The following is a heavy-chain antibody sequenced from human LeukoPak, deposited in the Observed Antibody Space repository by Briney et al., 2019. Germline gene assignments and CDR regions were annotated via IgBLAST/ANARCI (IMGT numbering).Heavy chain of an antibody. CDR1: GFTFSNAW. D-gene: IGHD6-13*01. J-gene: IGHJ4*02. Sequence: GGSLRLSCAASGFTFSNAWMSWVRQAPGKGLEWVGRIKGKTDGGTTVYAASVKGRFTISRDDSKSTLYLQMNSLKTEDTAVYYCTTGVRIIAANWGQGTLVTVSS. V-gene: IGHV3-15*01. CDR2: IKGKTDGGTT. CDR3: TTGVRIIAAN.